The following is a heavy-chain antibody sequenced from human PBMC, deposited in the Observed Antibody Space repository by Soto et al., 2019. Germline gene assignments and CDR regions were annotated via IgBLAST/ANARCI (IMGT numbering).Heavy chain of an antibody. J-gene: IGHJ6*02. CDR1: GGSISSYY. V-gene: IGHV4-59*08. CDR3: TKQKGYSRNYNGKDV. Sequence: SETLSLTCTVSGGSISSYYWSWIRQPPGKGLEWIGYIYYSGSTNYNPSLKSRVTISVDTSKNQFSLQLSSVTPEDTAVYFCTKQKGYSRNYNGKDVWGQGTTVTVSS. D-gene: IGHD1-7*01. CDR2: IYYSGST.